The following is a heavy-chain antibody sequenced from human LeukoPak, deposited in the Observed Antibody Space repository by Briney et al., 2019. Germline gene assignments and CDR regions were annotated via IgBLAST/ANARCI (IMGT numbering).Heavy chain of an antibody. CDR3: ARDLGDNMIVRRHAFDI. CDR2: IYYSGST. CDR1: GGSISSSSYY. Sequence: SETLSLTCTVSGGSISSSSYYWGWIRQPPGKGLEWIGSIYYSGSTNYNPSLKRRVTISVDKSKNQFSLNLNSVTAADTGIYYCARDLGDNMIVRRHAFDIWGQGKMVTVSS. V-gene: IGHV4-39*07. J-gene: IGHJ3*02. D-gene: IGHD3-22*01.